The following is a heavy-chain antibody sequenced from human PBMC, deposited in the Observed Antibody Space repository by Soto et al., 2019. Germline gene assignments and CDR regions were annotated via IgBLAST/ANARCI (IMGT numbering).Heavy chain of an antibody. Sequence: GESLKISCKGSGYSFTSYWISWVRPMPGKGLEWMGRIDPSDSYTNYSPSFQGHVTISADKSISTAYLQWSSLKASDTAMYYCARRYSSEADYGMDVWGQGTTVTVSS. J-gene: IGHJ6*02. V-gene: IGHV5-10-1*01. CDR1: GYSFTSYW. CDR2: IDPSDSYT. D-gene: IGHD6-19*01. CDR3: ARRYSSEADYGMDV.